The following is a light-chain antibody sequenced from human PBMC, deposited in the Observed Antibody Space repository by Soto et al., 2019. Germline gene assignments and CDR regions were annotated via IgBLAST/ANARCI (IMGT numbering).Light chain of an antibody. Sequence: IVMTQSPATLSVSPGERVTLSCRASQSVSSRLAWYQQKPGQSPRLLIYGASTRATGIPARFSGSGSGTEFTLTISSLQSEDFGVYYCHQYNNWRTFGQGTKVDI. J-gene: IGKJ1*01. V-gene: IGKV3-15*01. CDR2: GAS. CDR3: HQYNNWRT. CDR1: QSVSSR.